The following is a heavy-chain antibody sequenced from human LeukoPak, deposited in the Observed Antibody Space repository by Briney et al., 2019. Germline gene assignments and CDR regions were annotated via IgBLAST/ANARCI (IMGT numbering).Heavy chain of an antibody. CDR3: ARDRRDRIAAAGIFDY. CDR1: GFTFSSYS. J-gene: IGHJ4*02. D-gene: IGHD6-13*01. V-gene: IGHV3-21*01. Sequence: KPGGSLRLSCAASGFTFSSYSMNWVRQAPGKGLEWVSSISSSSSYIYYADSVKGRFTISRDNAKNSLYLQMNSLRAEDTAVYYCARDRRDRIAAAGIFDYWGQGTLVTVSS. CDR2: ISSSSSYI.